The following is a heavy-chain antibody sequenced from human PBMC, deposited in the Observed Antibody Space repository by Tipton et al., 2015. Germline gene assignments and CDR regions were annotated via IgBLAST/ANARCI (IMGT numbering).Heavy chain of an antibody. CDR2: ISTYDGNT. J-gene: IGHJ4*02. Sequence: QSGPEVKEPGASVKVSCKASGYTFTSYGFSWVRQAPGQGLEWMGWISTYDGNTDYAQRLRGRVTLTTDTSTTTAYMELRSLRFDDTAVYYCARGDSSGPDYWGQGTLVTVSS. V-gene: IGHV1-18*01. D-gene: IGHD6-19*01. CDR1: GYTFTSYG. CDR3: ARGDSSGPDY.